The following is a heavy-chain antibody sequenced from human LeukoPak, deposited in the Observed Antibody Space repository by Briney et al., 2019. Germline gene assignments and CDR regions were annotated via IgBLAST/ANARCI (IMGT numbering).Heavy chain of an antibody. CDR1: GFTFSDYY. CDR2: ISGSGGST. J-gene: IGHJ5*02. Sequence: GGSLRLSCAASGFTFSDYYMSWVRQAPGKGLEWVSAISGSGGSTYYADSVKGRFTISRDNSKNTLYLQMNSLRAEDTAVYYCAKRPWVTPDNWFDPWGQGTLVTVPS. V-gene: IGHV3-23*01. D-gene: IGHD5-18*01. CDR3: AKRPWVTPDNWFDP.